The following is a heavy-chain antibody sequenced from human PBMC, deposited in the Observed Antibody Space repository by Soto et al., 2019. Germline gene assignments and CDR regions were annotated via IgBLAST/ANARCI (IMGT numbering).Heavy chain of an antibody. J-gene: IGHJ6*03. V-gene: IGHV1-18*01. D-gene: IGHD2-15*01. CDR2: ISAYNGNT. CDR1: GYTFTSYG. Sequence: ASVKVSCKASGYTFTSYGISWVRQAPGQGLEWMGWISAYNGNTNYAQKLQGRVTMTTDTSTSTAYMELRSLRSDDTAVYYCARDHPAYCSGGSCYPAGRGYMDVWGKGTTVTVSS. CDR3: ARDHPAYCSGGSCYPAGRGYMDV.